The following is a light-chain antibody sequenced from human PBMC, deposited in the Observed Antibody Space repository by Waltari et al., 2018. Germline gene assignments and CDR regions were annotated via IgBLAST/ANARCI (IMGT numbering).Light chain of an antibody. CDR3: EHYVRLPRT. Sequence: EIVLTQSPGTLSLSPGERATLSCRASQSVSRTLAWYQQKPGQAPRILIYGASTRATGIPERFSGGGFGTDISVTIRRLEHEDFAVYYCEHYVRLPRTFGQGTKVEIE. CDR1: QSVSRT. CDR2: GAS. J-gene: IGKJ1*01. V-gene: IGKV3-20*01.